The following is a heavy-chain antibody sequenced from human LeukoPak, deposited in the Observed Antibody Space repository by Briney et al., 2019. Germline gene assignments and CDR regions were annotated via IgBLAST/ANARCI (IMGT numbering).Heavy chain of an antibody. CDR3: ARGVEGDSSGSDAFDI. CDR1: GFTFSTYT. V-gene: IGHV3-30-3*01. CDR2: ISYDGSNK. D-gene: IGHD3-22*01. J-gene: IGHJ3*02. Sequence: GGSLRLSCAASGFTFSTYTMHWVRQAPGKGLEWVAVISYDGSNKYYADSVKGRFTISRDNSKNTLYLQMNSLRAEDTAVYYCARGVEGDSSGSDAFDIWGQGTMVTVSS.